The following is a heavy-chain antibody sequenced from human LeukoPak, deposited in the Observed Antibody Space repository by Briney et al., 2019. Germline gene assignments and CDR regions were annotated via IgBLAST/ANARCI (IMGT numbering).Heavy chain of an antibody. J-gene: IGHJ4*02. Sequence: GGSLRLSCAASGFTFSSYWMHWVRQAPGKGLVWVSRINSDGSSTDYADSVKGRFTISSDNAKNTLYLQMNSLRAEDTAVYYCARGYCSGGSCNRPFDYWGQGALVTVSS. CDR2: INSDGSST. CDR1: GFTFSSYW. D-gene: IGHD2-15*01. CDR3: ARGYCSGGSCNRPFDY. V-gene: IGHV3-74*01.